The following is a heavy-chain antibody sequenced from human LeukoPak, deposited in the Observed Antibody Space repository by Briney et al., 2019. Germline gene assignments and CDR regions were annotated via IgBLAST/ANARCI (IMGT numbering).Heavy chain of an antibody. CDR3: TTLRPWMQPR. J-gene: IGHJ3*01. D-gene: IGHD5-18*01. CDR1: GFTFSTYG. CDR2: IKSKIDGGTT. V-gene: IGHV3-15*01. Sequence: KTGGSLRLSCAASGFTFSTYGMHWVRQAPGKGLEWVGRIKSKIDGGTTDYGAPVEGRFTISRDDSKNTLYLQMNRLKTEDTAVYYCTTLRPWMQPRWGQGTMVTVSS.